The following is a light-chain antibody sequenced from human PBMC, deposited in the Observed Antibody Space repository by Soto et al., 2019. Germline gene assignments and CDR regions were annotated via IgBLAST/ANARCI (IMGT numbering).Light chain of an antibody. Sequence: DIQMTQSPSFLSASVGDRVTITCRASQGISTYLAWYQQKPGKVPKVLIYDASTLQSGVPSRFSGSGSGTDFTLTISSLQPEDVATYYCQKYDSAPRTFGQGTKVEIK. CDR3: QKYDSAPRT. CDR2: DAS. CDR1: QGISTY. J-gene: IGKJ1*01. V-gene: IGKV1-27*01.